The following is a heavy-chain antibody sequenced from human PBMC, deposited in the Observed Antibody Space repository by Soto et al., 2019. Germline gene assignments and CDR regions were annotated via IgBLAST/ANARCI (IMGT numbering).Heavy chain of an antibody. CDR2: IWYDGSNK. V-gene: IGHV3-33*01. J-gene: IGHJ4*02. D-gene: IGHD5-18*01. CDR1: GFTFSSYG. Sequence: PGGSLRLSCAASGFTFSSYGMHWVRQAPGKGLEWVAVIWYDGSNKYYADSVKGRFTISRDNAKNTLYLQMNSLRAEDTAVYYCARGQDVDTAMVDYWGQGTLVTVSS. CDR3: ARGQDVDTAMVDY.